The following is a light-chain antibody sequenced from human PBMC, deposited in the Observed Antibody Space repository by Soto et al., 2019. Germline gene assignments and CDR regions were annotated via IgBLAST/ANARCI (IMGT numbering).Light chain of an antibody. J-gene: IGLJ2*01. V-gene: IGLV2-14*01. CDR2: DVN. CDR1: ISDIGGYNF. Sequence: QSALTQPASVSGSPGQSITISCTGTISDIGGYNFISWYQHHPGKAPKLVIYDVNNRRSGISYRFSGSKSGNTASLTISGLQAEDEADYYCASYTRTTTLVFGGGTKLTVL. CDR3: ASYTRTTTLV.